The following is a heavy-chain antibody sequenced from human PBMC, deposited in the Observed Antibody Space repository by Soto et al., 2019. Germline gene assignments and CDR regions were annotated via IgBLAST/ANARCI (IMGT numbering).Heavy chain of an antibody. CDR1: GYAFTSFG. CDR2: INVPNGTT. V-gene: IGHV1-18*01. D-gene: IGHD1-26*01. CDR3: ARDVRVGANVDACDV. J-gene: IGHJ3*01. Sequence: QLVQSGAEVKKPGASVKVSCQASGYAFTSFGINWVRQAPGQGFEWVGRINVPNGTTTYAQKFQGRVTVTTDTSTTTTYMELTSLNPEDTAVYYCARDVRVGANVDACDVWGQGTTVTVSS.